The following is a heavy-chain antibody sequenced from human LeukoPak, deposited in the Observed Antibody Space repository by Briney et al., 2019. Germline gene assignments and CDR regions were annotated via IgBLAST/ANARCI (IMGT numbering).Heavy chain of an antibody. CDR1: GFTFSSYG. Sequence: GGSLRLSCAASGFTFSSYGMHWVRQAPGKGLEWVAVIWYDGSNKYYADSVKGRFTISRDNSKNTLYLQMNSLRAEDTAVYYCARDPEGVCSLDYWGQGTLVTVSS. CDR3: ARDPEGVCSLDY. J-gene: IGHJ4*02. V-gene: IGHV3-33*01. CDR2: IWYDGSNK. D-gene: IGHD2-15*01.